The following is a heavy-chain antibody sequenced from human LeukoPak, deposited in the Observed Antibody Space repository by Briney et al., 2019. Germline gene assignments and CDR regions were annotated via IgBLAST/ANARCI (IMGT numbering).Heavy chain of an antibody. D-gene: IGHD5-12*01. V-gene: IGHV3-23*01. CDR2: ISGSGGST. CDR3: AKGHVPLRGYDTGFDY. J-gene: IGHJ4*02. CDR1: GFTFSSYA. Sequence: GGSLRLSCAASGFTFSSYAMSWVRQAPGKGLEWVSAISGSGGSTYCADSVKGRFTISRDNSKNTLYLQMNSLRAEDTAVYYCAKGHVPLRGYDTGFDYWGQGTLVTVSS.